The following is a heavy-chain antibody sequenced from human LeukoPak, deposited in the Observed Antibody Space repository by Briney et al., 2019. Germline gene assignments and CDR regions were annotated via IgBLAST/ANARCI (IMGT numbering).Heavy chain of an antibody. CDR2: IYYSGST. CDR1: GGSISSYY. Sequence: PSETLSLTCTVSGGSISSYYWSWIRQPPGKGLEWIGYIYYSGSTNYNPSLKSRVTISVDTSKNQFSLKLSSVTAADTAVYYCARGVTIFGVATPHAFDIWGQGTMVTVSS. V-gene: IGHV4-59*01. CDR3: ARGVTIFGVATPHAFDI. J-gene: IGHJ3*02. D-gene: IGHD3-3*01.